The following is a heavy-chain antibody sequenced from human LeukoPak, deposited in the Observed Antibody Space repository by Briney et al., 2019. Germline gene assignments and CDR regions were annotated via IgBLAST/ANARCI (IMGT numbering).Heavy chain of an antibody. Sequence: GGSLRLSCAASGFTFSTCWMHWVRQDPGKGLVWVSRISSDASITSYADPVKGRFTISRDNAKNTLYLQMNSLRAEDTALYYCATSARTYLGSSLDYWGQGTLVTVSS. D-gene: IGHD2-15*01. CDR3: ATSARTYLGSSLDY. CDR1: GFTFSTCW. V-gene: IGHV3-74*01. J-gene: IGHJ4*02. CDR2: ISSDASIT.